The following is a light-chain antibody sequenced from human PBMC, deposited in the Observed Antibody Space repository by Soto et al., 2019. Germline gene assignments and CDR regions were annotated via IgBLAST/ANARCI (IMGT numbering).Light chain of an antibody. Sequence: DIVMTQSPDSLAVSLGERATINCKSRQSVLYSSNNKNYLAWYQQKPGQPPKLLIYWASTRESGVPDRFSGSGSGTDFTLTNSSLQAEDVEGYYCQQYYSTPPYTFGQGTKMEIK. CDR3: QQYYSTPPYT. CDR2: WAS. J-gene: IGKJ2*01. V-gene: IGKV4-1*01. CDR1: QSVLYSSNNKNY.